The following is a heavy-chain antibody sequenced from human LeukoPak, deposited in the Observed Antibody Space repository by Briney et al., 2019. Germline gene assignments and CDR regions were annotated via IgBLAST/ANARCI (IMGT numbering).Heavy chain of an antibody. J-gene: IGHJ5*02. D-gene: IGHD2-2*01. CDR2: IKGKTDGGTT. Sequence: GGSLRLSCAASGFTFSNAWMSWVRQAPGKGLEWVGRIKGKTDGGTTDYAAPVKGRFTISRDDSKNTLYLQMSSLKTEDTAVYYCTTYCSSTSCYPFDPWGQGTLVTVSS. V-gene: IGHV3-15*01. CDR1: GFTFSNAW. CDR3: TTYCSSTSCYPFDP.